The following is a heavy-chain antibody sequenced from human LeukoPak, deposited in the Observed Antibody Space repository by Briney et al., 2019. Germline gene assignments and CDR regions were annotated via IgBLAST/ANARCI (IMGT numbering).Heavy chain of an antibody. CDR3: ARIAFAWFDP. Sequence: GESLRLSCAASGFTVSSNYMSWVRQAPGKGLEWVSVIYSGGSTYYADSVKGRFTISRDNSKNTLYLQMNSLRAEDTAVYYCARIAFAWFDPWGQGTLVTVSS. D-gene: IGHD3-16*01. CDR2: IYSGGST. V-gene: IGHV3-66*01. J-gene: IGHJ5*02. CDR1: GFTVSSNY.